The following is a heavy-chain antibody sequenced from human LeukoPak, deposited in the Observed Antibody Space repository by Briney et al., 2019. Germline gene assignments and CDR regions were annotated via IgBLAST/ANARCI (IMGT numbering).Heavy chain of an antibody. CDR2: IYHSGST. CDR1: GGSVDSSDYY. D-gene: IGHD3-3*01. J-gene: IGHJ4*02. CDR3: ARGSRFWSGPPFDY. Sequence: PSETLSLTCTVSGGSVDSSDYYWTWIRQPPGKGLEWIGYIYHSGSTYYNPSLKSRVTISVDRSKNQFSLKLSSVTAADTAVYYCARGSRFWSGPPFDYWGQGSLVTVSS. V-gene: IGHV4-30-2*01.